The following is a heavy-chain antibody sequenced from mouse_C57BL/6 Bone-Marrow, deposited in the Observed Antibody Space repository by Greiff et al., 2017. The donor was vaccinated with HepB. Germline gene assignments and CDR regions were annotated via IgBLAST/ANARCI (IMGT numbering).Heavy chain of an antibody. V-gene: IGHV5-15*01. CDR2: ISNLAYSI. Sequence: EVQVVESGGGLVQPGGSLKLSCAASGFTFSDYGMAWVRQAPRKGPEWVAFISNLAYSIYYADTVTGRFTISRENAKNTLYLEMSSLRSEDTAMYYCARISYEYFDVWGTGTTVTVSS. D-gene: IGHD1-1*01. CDR3: ARISYEYFDV. J-gene: IGHJ1*03. CDR1: GFTFSDYG.